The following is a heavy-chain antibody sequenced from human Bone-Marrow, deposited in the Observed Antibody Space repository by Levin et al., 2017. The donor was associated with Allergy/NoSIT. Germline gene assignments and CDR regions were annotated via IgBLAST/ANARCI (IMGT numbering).Heavy chain of an antibody. J-gene: IGHJ4*02. V-gene: IGHV3-30*03. CDR3: TRWSWTAGRYFDY. D-gene: IGHD6-13*01. CDR2: ISYDGSNK. CDR1: RFTFRSYG. Sequence: GESLKISCAASRFTFRSYGMHWVRQAPGKGLEWVAFISYDGSNKYYVDSVRGRFTISRDNSKSTLYLQMDSLRPEDTALYYCTRWSWTAGRYFDYWGQGTLVTVSS.